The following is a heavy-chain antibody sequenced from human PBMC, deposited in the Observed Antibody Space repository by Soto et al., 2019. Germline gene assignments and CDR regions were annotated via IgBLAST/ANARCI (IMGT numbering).Heavy chain of an antibody. V-gene: IGHV5-51*01. J-gene: IGHJ6*02. Sequence: GESLKISCKGSGYSFTSYWIGWVRQMPGKGLEWMGIIYPGDSDTRYSPSFQGQVTISADKSISTAYLQWSSLKASDTAMYYCARLADCSGGSCYGYYYYYYGMDVWGQGTTVTVSS. CDR1: GYSFTSYW. CDR2: IYPGDSDT. D-gene: IGHD2-15*01. CDR3: ARLADCSGGSCYGYYYYYYGMDV.